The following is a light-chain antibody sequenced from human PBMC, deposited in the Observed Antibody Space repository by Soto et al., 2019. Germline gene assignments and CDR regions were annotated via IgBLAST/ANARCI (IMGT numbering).Light chain of an antibody. CDR3: QQYNNWPPIT. J-gene: IGKJ5*01. CDR2: GAS. CDR1: QSVSNN. Sequence: EIVLTQSPGTLSLSPGERATLSCGASQSVSNNYLAWYQQKPGQAPRLLIYGASTRATGIPARFSGSGSGTEFILTISSLQSEDFGVYYCQQYNNWPPITFGQGTRLEIK. V-gene: IGKV3D-15*01.